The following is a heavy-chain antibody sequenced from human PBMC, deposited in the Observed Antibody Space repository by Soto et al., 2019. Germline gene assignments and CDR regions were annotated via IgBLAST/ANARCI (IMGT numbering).Heavy chain of an antibody. J-gene: IGHJ4*02. D-gene: IGHD1-1*01. Sequence: PSETLSLTCTVSGGSISSYYWSWIRQPPGKGLEWIGYIYYSGSTNYNPSLKSRVTISVDTSKNQFSLKLSSVTAADTAVYYCARRRGNGVTGYYFDYWGQGTLVTVSS. CDR2: IYYSGST. CDR3: ARRRGNGVTGYYFDY. CDR1: GGSISSYY. V-gene: IGHV4-59*08.